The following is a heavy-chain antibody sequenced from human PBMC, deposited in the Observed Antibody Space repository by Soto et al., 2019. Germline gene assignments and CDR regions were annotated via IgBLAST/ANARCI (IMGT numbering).Heavy chain of an antibody. V-gene: IGHV4-39*01. CDR3: ASARYFGVDV. Sequence: PSETLSLTCSVSGGSMNDVTHYWAWIRQPPGKGLEWIATTYYTWSTHYNSSLKSRATISVDTSQNQFSLALTSVTAADTAVYHCASARYFGVDVWGHGTMVTVSS. D-gene: IGHD5-18*01. J-gene: IGHJ6*02. CDR2: TYYTWST. CDR1: GGSMNDVTHY.